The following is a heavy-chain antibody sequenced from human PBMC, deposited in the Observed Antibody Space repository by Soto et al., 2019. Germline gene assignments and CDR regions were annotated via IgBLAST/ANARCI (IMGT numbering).Heavy chain of an antibody. V-gene: IGHV3-30-3*01. CDR3: ARDLWEAGVFYRDGYNGAFGY. CDR2: ISYDGSNK. Sequence: PGGSLRLSCAASGFTFSSYAMHWVRQAPGKGLEWVAVISYDGSNKYYADSVKGRFTISRDNSKNTLYLQMNSLRAEDTAVYYCARDLWEAGVFYRDGYNGAFGYWRQGTLVTVSS. CDR1: GFTFSSYA. D-gene: IGHD5-12*01. J-gene: IGHJ4*02.